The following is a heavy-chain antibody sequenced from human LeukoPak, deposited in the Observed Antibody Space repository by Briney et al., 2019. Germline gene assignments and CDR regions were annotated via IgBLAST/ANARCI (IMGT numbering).Heavy chain of an antibody. CDR2: ISGSGGST. CDR1: GFTFSSYA. J-gene: IGHJ3*02. V-gene: IGHV3-23*01. Sequence: GGSLRLSCAASGFTFSSYAMSWVRQAPGKGLEWVSAISGSGGSTYYADSVKGRFTICRDNSKNTLYLQMNSLRAEDTAVYYCVKDLWDILTGYYHDAFDIWGQGTMVTVSS. D-gene: IGHD3-9*01. CDR3: VKDLWDILTGYYHDAFDI.